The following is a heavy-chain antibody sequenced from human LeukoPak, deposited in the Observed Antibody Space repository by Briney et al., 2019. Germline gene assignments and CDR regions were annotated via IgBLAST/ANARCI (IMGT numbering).Heavy chain of an antibody. CDR1: GFSLSTSGVG. V-gene: IGHV2-5*01. Sequence: ESGPTLVKPTQTLTLTCTFSGFSLSTSGVGVGWIRQPPGKALEWLALIYWNDDKRYSPSLKSRLTITKDTSKNQVVLTMTNMDPVDTATYYCAHIGTHGYGDYDYFDYWGQGTLVTVSS. D-gene: IGHD4-17*01. CDR3: AHIGTHGYGDYDYFDY. CDR2: IYWNDDK. J-gene: IGHJ4*02.